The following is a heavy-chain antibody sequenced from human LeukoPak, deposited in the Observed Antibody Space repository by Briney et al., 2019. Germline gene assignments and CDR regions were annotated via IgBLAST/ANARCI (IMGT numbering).Heavy chain of an antibody. V-gene: IGHV3-48*03. CDR3: ARATVTAFDY. CDR2: ISSSGSTI. D-gene: IGHD4-17*01. CDR1: GFTFSSYE. J-gene: IGHJ4*02. Sequence: PGGSLRLSCAASGFTFSSYEMNWVRQAPGKGLEWVSYISSSGSTIYYADSVKGRFTISRDNAENSLYLQMNSLRAEDTAVYYCARATVTAFDYWGQGTLVTVSS.